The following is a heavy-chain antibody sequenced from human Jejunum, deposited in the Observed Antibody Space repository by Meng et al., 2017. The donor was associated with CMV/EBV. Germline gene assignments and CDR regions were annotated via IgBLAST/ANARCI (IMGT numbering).Heavy chain of an antibody. CDR1: DDSITNHTW. CDR3: ARQIRSGYYLNWFDP. CDR2: VHHVATA. V-gene: IGHV4-55*02. D-gene: IGHD3-22*01. Sequence: SDDSITNHTWLPLVHQSPGRVLFSIGGVHHVATAHYHPSLMSRVTISVDTSKTQCFLHMTSLTASDAAVYYCARQIRSGYYLNWFDPWGRGTLVTVSS. J-gene: IGHJ5*02.